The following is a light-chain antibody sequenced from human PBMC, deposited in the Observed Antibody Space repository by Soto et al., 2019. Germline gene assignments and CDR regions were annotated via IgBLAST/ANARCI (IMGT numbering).Light chain of an antibody. Sequence: EIVMTQSPATLSVSPGERATLSCRASQSVRSNLAWYQQKPGQAPRLLIYGAFSRAPGIPARFSGSGSGTDFTLTISSLQSEDFAVYYCQQYNNWPQTFGQGTKVEIK. V-gene: IGKV3-15*01. CDR3: QQYNNWPQT. CDR2: GAF. J-gene: IGKJ1*01. CDR1: QSVRSN.